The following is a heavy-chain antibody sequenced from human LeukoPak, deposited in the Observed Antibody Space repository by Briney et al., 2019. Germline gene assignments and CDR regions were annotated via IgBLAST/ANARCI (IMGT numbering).Heavy chain of an antibody. D-gene: IGHD3-10*01. Sequence: ASVKASCKASGYTFTGYYMHWVRQAPGQGLEWMGWVNPNSGGTNYAQKFQGRVTMTRDTSISTAYMELSRLRSDDTAVYYCARRSAPNYNDYWGQGTLVTVSS. CDR2: VNPNSGGT. V-gene: IGHV1-2*02. CDR1: GYTFTGYY. CDR3: ARRSAPNYNDY. J-gene: IGHJ4*02.